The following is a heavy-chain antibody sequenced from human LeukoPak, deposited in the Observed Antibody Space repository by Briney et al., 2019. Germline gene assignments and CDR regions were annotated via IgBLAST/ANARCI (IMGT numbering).Heavy chain of an antibody. CDR2: INPSGGST. V-gene: IGHV1-46*01. D-gene: IGHD5-12*01. J-gene: IGHJ4*02. CDR1: GYTFTSYY. CDR3: ATGRGYGPDIY. Sequence: ASVKVSCKASGYTFTSYYMHWVRQAPGQGLEWMGIINPSGGSTSYAQKFQGRVTMTEDTSTDTAYMELSSLRSEDTAVYYCATGRGYGPDIYWGQGTLVTVSS.